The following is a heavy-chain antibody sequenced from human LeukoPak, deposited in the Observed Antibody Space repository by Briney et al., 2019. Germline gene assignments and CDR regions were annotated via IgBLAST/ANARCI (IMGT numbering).Heavy chain of an antibody. V-gene: IGHV4-59*12. J-gene: IGHJ4*02. CDR1: GGSISSYY. CDR3: ARSIRGYSSGWYYFDY. CDR2: IYYSGST. D-gene: IGHD6-19*01. Sequence: SETLSLTCTVSGGSISSYYWSWIRQPPGKGLEWIGYIYYSGSTNYNPPLKSRVTMSVDTSKNQFSVKLSSVTAADTAVYYCARSIRGYSSGWYYFDYWGQGTLITVSS.